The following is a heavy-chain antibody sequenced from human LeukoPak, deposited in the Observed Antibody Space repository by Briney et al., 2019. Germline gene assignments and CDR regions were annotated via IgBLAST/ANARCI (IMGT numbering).Heavy chain of an antibody. CDR2: IRYDGTEK. D-gene: IGHD6-6*01. V-gene: IGHV3-30*02. CDR3: AKDRIAARPGWFDP. CDR1: GFTFSSYG. J-gene: IGHJ5*02. Sequence: GGSLRLSCAASGFTFSSYGVHWVRQAPGKGVEWVASIRYDGTEKYYVDSVKDRFTISRGNSKNTLFLQMNSLRAEDTAVYYCAKDRIAARPGWFDPWGQGTLVTVSS.